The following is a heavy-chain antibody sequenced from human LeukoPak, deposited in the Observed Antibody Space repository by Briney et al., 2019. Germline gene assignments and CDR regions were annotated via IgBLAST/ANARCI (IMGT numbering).Heavy chain of an antibody. Sequence: PGGSLRLSCAASGFRFSDFTMTWVRQAPGEGPEWVSAIGGRGGSTYYADSLGGRFIISRDNSKDMVYLQMNSLKVEDTATYYCGKEGGAWGQGTKVTVSS. CDR2: IGGRGGST. CDR3: GKEGGA. D-gene: IGHD3-16*01. J-gene: IGHJ5*02. V-gene: IGHV3-23*01. CDR1: GFRFSDFT.